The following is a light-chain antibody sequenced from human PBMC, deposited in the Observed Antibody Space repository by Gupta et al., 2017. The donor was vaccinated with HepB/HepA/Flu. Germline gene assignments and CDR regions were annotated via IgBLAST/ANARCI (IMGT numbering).Light chain of an antibody. V-gene: IGKV3-20*01. Sequence: EIVLTQSPGTLSLSPGERATLSCRASQSVSSSYLAWYQQKPGQAPRLLIYGASSRATGIPARFSGSGSGTDSLTISRLEPEDFAVYYCQQEGSSPRTFGQGTKVEIK. CDR3: QQEGSSPRT. CDR1: QSVSSSY. CDR2: GAS. J-gene: IGKJ1*01.